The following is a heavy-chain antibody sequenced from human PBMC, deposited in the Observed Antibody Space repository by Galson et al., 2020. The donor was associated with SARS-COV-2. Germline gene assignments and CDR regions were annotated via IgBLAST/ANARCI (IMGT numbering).Heavy chain of an antibody. CDR1: GFTFSSSA. CDR2: ISYDGTKR. D-gene: IGHD6-13*01. CDR3: ARETDDYTSSWYDY. Sequence: GASLRLSCRASGFTFSSSAMHWVRQAPGKGLEWVAIISYDGTKRYNLDSVKGRFTISRDNSKNTLYLQMDSLTTEDTAVYYCARETDDYTSSWYDYWGQGTLVTVSS. V-gene: IGHV3-30*04. J-gene: IGHJ4*02.